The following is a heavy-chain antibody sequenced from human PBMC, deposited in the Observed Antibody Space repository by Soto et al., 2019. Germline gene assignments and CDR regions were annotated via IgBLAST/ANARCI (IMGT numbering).Heavy chain of an antibody. CDR3: ATGGDDDNYLDY. D-gene: IGHD1-1*01. J-gene: IGHJ4*02. V-gene: IGHV3-53*01. Sequence: HPGGSLRLSCAASGFTVSNNYMSWVRQAPGKGLEWVSVIYRGSDTYYADSVKGRFTISRDNSKNTLYLQMNSLRTEDAAVYYCATGGDDDNYLDYWGQGTQVTVSS. CDR2: IYRGSDT. CDR1: GFTVSNNY.